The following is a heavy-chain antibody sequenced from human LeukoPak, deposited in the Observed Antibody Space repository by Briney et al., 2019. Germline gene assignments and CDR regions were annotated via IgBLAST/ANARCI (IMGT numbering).Heavy chain of an antibody. J-gene: IGHJ4*02. Sequence: GGSLRLSCAAPGFTFSSHSMNWVRQAPGKGLEWVSSISGSSSSIYYADSVKGRFTISRDNAKNSLYLQMNSLRADDTAVYYCATPPSTVPRGKFDYWGQGTLVTVSS. CDR3: ATPPSTVPRGKFDY. CDR1: GFTFSSHS. CDR2: ISGSSSSI. D-gene: IGHD4-17*01. V-gene: IGHV3-21*06.